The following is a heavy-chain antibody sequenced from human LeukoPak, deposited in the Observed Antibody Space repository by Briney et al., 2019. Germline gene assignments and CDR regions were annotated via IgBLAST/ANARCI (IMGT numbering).Heavy chain of an antibody. CDR1: GFSFHDYA. CDR3: VKDRRAFGDGDSIDY. D-gene: IGHD4-17*01. Sequence: GRSLRLSCAASGFSFHDYAMHWVRQAPGNGLEWVSGISWNSGKIGYADSVKGRFTISRDNAENSLFLQMSSLRPEDTALYYCVKDRRAFGDGDSIDYWGQGTLVTVSS. J-gene: IGHJ4*02. V-gene: IGHV3-9*01. CDR2: ISWNSGKI.